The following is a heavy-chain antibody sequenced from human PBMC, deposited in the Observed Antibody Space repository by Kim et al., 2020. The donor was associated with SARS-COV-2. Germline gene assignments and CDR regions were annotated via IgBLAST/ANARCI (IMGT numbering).Heavy chain of an antibody. J-gene: IGHJ4*02. V-gene: IGHV1-69*13. CDR2: IIPIFGTA. Sequence: SVKVSCKASGGTFSSYAISWVRQAPGQGLEWMGGIIPIFGTANYAQKFQGRVTITADESTSTAYMELSSLRSEDTAVYYCARVGIAAAGTGYFDYWGQGTLVTVSS. D-gene: IGHD6-13*01. CDR3: ARVGIAAAGTGYFDY. CDR1: GGTFSSYA.